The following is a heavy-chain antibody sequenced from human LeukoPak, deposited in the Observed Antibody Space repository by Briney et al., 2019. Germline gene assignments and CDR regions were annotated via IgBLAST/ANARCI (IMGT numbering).Heavy chain of an antibody. D-gene: IGHD3-10*01. CDR3: AKVTMVRGVTQSGDY. J-gene: IGHJ4*02. CDR1: GFTFSSYG. CDR2: ISYDGSNK. V-gene: IGHV3-30*18. Sequence: PGGSLRLSCAASGFTFSSYGMHWVRQAPGKGLEWVAVISYDGSNKYYADSVKGRFTISRDNSKNTLYLQMNSLRAEDTAVCYCAKVTMVRGVTQSGDYWGQGTLVTVSS.